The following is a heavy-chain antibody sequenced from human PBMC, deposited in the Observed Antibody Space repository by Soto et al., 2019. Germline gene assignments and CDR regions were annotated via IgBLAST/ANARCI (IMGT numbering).Heavy chain of an antibody. CDR3: TRDSSYYGSGRGVLDY. Sequence: VHLVESGGDLVQPGGSLRLSCAISGFAVNNDYVSWVRQAPGKGLEWVSVISKDGSTVYADSVQGRLFGSRDATRNMVFLQMNSLRVEDTAVYHCTRDSSYYGSGRGVLDYWGQGTLVTVS. D-gene: IGHD3-10*01. J-gene: IGHJ4*02. CDR1: GFAVNNDY. V-gene: IGHV3-66*01. CDR2: ISKDGST.